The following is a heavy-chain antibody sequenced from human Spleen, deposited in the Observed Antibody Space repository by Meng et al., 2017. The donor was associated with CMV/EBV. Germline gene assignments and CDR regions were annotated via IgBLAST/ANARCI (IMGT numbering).Heavy chain of an antibody. CDR1: GFTFGDYA. V-gene: IGHV3-49*04. CDR3: TRDSDIVGGMDV. Sequence: GESLKISCTASGFTFGDYAMSWVRQAPGKGLEWVGFIRSKAYGGTTEYAASVKGRFTISRDDSKSIAYLQMNSLKTEDTAVYYCTRDSDIVGGMDVWGRGTTVTVSS. CDR2: IRSKAYGGTT. J-gene: IGHJ6*02. D-gene: IGHD2-15*01.